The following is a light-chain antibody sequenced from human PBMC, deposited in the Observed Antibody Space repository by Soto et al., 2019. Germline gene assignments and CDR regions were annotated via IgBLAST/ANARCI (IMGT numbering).Light chain of an antibody. J-gene: IGKJ1*01. V-gene: IGKV3-15*01. Sequence: IVITQSPATLSVSLGERSTLSCRASQSINSNLAWYQQKPGQAPRLLMFRASARASVLPASFSGSGSATEFTLTISSLQSEDFAVYYCQQYSIWRTVGPGTQVDIK. CDR2: RAS. CDR1: QSINSN. CDR3: QQYSIWRT.